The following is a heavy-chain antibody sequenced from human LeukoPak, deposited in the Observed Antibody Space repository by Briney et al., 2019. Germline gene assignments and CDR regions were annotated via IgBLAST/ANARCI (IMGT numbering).Heavy chain of an antibody. J-gene: IGHJ4*02. D-gene: IGHD2-2*01. CDR1: GGSISSYY. CDR2: IYYSGST. CDR3: ARRSCSSNTCFDY. V-gene: IGHV4-59*01. Sequence: SETLSLTCTVSGGSISSYYWSWIRQPPGKGLEWIGYIYYSGSTNYNPSLKSRVTISVDTSKNQFSLTLSSVTAAETAVYYCARRSCSSNTCFDYWGQGTLVTVSS.